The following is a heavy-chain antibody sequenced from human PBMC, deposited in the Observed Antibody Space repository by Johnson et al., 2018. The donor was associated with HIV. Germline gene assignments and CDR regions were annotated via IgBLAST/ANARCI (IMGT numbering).Heavy chain of an antibody. V-gene: IGHV3-30-3*01. CDR2: ISYDGSNK. D-gene: IGHD3-10*01. CDR1: GFTFSDYY. CDR3: ARVLVREPYPGYAFDI. Sequence: QVQLVESGGGLVKPGGSLRLSCAASGFTFSDYYMSWIRQAPGKGLEWVAVISYDGSNKYYADSVKGRYTISRDNSKNTLYLQMNSLRAEDTAVYYGARVLVREPYPGYAFDIWGQGTMVTVSS. J-gene: IGHJ3*02.